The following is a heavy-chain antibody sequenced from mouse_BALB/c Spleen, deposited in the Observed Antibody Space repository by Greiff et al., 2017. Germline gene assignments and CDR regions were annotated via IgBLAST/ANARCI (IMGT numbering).Heavy chain of an antibody. CDR3: AREGSIYYDYPWFAY. V-gene: IGHV2-9*02. CDR2: IWAGGST. CDR1: GFSLTSYG. Sequence: VKLVESGPGLVAPSQSLSITCTVSGFSLTSYGVHWVRQPPGKGLEWLGVIWAGGSTNYNSALMSRLSISKDNSKSQVFLKMNSLQTDDTAMYYCAREGSIYYDYPWFAYWGQGTVVTVSA. J-gene: IGHJ3*01. D-gene: IGHD2-4*01.